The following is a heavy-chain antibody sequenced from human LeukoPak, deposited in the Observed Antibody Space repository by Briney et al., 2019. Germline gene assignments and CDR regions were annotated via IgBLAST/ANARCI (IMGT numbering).Heavy chain of an antibody. CDR1: GGSFSGYY. J-gene: IGHJ4*02. D-gene: IGHD3-16*02. CDR3: ARGRYSPTRAYYFDY. CDR2: INHSGST. Sequence: SETLSLTCAVYGGSFSGYYWSWIRQPPGKGLEWIGEINHSGSTNYNPSLKSRVTISVDTSKNQFSLKLSSVTAANTAVYYCARGRYSPTRAYYFDYWGQGTLVTVSS. V-gene: IGHV4-34*01.